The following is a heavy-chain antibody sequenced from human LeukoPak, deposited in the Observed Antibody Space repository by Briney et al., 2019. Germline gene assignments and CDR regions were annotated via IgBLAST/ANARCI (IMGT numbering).Heavy chain of an antibody. Sequence: ASVKVSCKASGYTFTDYYMHWVRQAPGQGLEWMGWINPNSGGTKYAQKFQGRVTMTRDTSINTAYVELTRLTCDDTAVYYCAGLPRYNWNEPLDYWGQGTLVTVSS. J-gene: IGHJ4*02. CDR3: AGLPRYNWNEPLDY. CDR2: INPNSGGT. D-gene: IGHD1-20*01. CDR1: GYTFTDYY. V-gene: IGHV1-2*02.